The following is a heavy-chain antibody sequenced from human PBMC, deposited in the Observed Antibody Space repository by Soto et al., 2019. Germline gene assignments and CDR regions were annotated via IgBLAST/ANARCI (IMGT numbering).Heavy chain of an antibody. Sequence: PGGSLRLSCAASGFTFTNYYISWIRQAPGKGLEWVSYISANNVYTNYADSVKGRFTISRDNGKNSVYLQMNGLRAEDTAVYACARDMEVGSYLYYFDFWGQGALVTVSS. V-gene: IGHV3-11*06. CDR3: ARDMEVGSYLYYFDF. D-gene: IGHD1-26*01. CDR2: ISANNVYT. J-gene: IGHJ4*02. CDR1: GFTFTNYY.